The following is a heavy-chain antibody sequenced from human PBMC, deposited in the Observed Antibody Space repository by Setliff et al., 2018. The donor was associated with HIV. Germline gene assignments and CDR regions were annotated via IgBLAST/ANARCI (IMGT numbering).Heavy chain of an antibody. J-gene: IGHJ6*02. CDR3: ARPVSKYFYGMDV. CDR2: IYYSGST. V-gene: IGHV4-30-4*08. CDR1: GGSISSGDYY. Sequence: LSLTCTVSGGSISSGDYYWSWIRQPPGKGLEWIGYIYYSGSTYYNPSLKSRVTISVDTSKNQFSLKLSSVTAADTAVYYCARPVSKYFYGMDVWGLGTTVTVSS.